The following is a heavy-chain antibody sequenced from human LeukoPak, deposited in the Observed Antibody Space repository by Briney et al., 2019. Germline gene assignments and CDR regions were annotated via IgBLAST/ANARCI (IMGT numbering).Heavy chain of an antibody. CDR2: MNPNSGNT. CDR1: GYTFTSYG. J-gene: IGHJ4*02. D-gene: IGHD1-26*01. V-gene: IGHV1-8*02. CDR3: ARGDTVDSGSYYLADY. Sequence: GASVKVSCKASGYTFTSYGISWVRQAPGQGLEWMGWMNPNSGNTGYAQKFQGRVTMTRNTSISTAYMELSSLRSEDTAVYYCARGDTVDSGSYYLADYWGQGTLVTVSS.